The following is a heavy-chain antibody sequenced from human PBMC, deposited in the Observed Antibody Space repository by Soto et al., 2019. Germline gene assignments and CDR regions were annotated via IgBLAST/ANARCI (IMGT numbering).Heavy chain of an antibody. CDR2: IIPIFGTI. D-gene: IGHD3-10*01. CDR3: ARVFRDGWVEPGVVRGYLDT. V-gene: IGHV1-69*01. Sequence: QAQLVQSGAEVKEPGSSVKVSCKASVEFFSNYGISWVRQAPGQGLEWMGGIIPIFGTISYAEKFQGRVKITADESTNTVYMQLRSLSSADTAVYYCARVFRDGWVEPGVVRGYLDTWGRGTLVTVSS. CDR1: VEFFSNYG. J-gene: IGHJ4*02.